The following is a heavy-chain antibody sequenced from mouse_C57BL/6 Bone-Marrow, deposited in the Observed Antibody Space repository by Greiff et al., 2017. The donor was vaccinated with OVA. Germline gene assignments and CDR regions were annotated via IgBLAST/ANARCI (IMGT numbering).Heavy chain of an antibody. J-gene: IGHJ3*01. D-gene: IGHD2-1*01. Sequence: EVQLQQSGPELVKPGASVKISCKASGYTFTDYYMNWVKQSHGKSLEWIGDINPNNGGTSYNQKFKGKATLTADKSSSPAYMELRSLTSEDSAVYFCARWGGYGNYWGQGTLVTVSA. CDR2: INPNNGGT. CDR3: ARWGGYGNY. V-gene: IGHV1-26*01. CDR1: GYTFTDYY.